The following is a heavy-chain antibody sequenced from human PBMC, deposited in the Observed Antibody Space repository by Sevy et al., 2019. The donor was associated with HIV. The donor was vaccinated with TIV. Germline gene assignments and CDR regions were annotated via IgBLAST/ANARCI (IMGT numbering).Heavy chain of an antibody. D-gene: IGHD2-15*01. Sequence: ASVKVSCEASGYTFTSFRITWVRQAPGQGLEWMGWISALNGDTNYAQKLQGRVTMTTDTSTNTAYMELRSLRSDDTAVYYCARAHCSGGRCYSLAYWGQGTLVTVSS. CDR1: GYTFTSFR. J-gene: IGHJ4*02. CDR3: ARAHCSGGRCYSLAY. CDR2: ISALNGDT. V-gene: IGHV1-18*01.